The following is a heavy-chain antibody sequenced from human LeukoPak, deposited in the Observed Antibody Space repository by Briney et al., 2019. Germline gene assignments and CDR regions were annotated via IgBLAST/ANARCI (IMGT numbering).Heavy chain of an antibody. CDR2: INSDGSST. V-gene: IGHV3-74*01. Sequence: GGSLRLSCAASGFTFSSYWMHLVRQAPGKGLVWVSRINSDGSSTSYADSVKGRFTISRDNAKNTLYLQMNSLRAEDTAVYYCARVSGYSYAWDYFDYWGQGTLVTVSS. D-gene: IGHD5-18*01. CDR3: ARVSGYSYAWDYFDY. CDR1: GFTFSSYW. J-gene: IGHJ4*02.